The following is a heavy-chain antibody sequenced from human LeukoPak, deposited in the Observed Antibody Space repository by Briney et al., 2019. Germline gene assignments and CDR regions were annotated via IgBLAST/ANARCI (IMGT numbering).Heavy chain of an antibody. CDR2: IYYSGST. Sequence: PSETLSLTCTVSGGSISSSSYYWGWIRQPPGKGLEWIGSIYYSGSTYYNPSLKSRVTISVDTSKNQFSLKLSSVTAADTAVYYCARIVGASDYWGQGTLVPVFS. V-gene: IGHV4-39*01. CDR1: GGSISSSSYY. J-gene: IGHJ4*02. CDR3: ARIVGASDY. D-gene: IGHD1-26*01.